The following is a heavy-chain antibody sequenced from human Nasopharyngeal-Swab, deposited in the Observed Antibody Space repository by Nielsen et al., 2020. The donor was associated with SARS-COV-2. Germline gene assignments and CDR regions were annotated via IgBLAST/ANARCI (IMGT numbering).Heavy chain of an antibody. CDR2: INHSGST. Sequence: GSLRLSCAVYGGFFSGYYWSWIRQPQGKGLEWIGEINHSGSTNYNPSLKSRVTISVDTSKNQFSLKLSSVTAADTAVYYCARGEGAAAGTTLDFDYWGQGTLVTVSS. CDR3: ARGEGAAAGTTLDFDY. V-gene: IGHV4-34*01. CDR1: GGFFSGYY. D-gene: IGHD6-13*01. J-gene: IGHJ4*02.